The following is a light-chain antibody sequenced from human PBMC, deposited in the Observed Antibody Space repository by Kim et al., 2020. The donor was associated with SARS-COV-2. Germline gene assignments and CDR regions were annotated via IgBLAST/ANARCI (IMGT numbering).Light chain of an antibody. CDR2: DAV. CDR3: QHYDTLILT. J-gene: IGKJ4*01. V-gene: IGKV1-33*01. CDR1: QDIKNY. Sequence: IQMTQTPSSLSASIGDRITITCQASQDIKNYLNWYQQKPGKAPKLLIYDAVNLDIGVPSRFSASGSGTDFTFTISSLQPEDFATYYCQHYDTLILTFGGGTKVDIK.